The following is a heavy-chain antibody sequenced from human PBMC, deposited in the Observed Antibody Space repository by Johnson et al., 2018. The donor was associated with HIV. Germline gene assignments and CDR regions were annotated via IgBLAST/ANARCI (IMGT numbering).Heavy chain of an antibody. CDR2: IHWNGGST. CDR1: GFTFSSYG. Sequence: QVQLVESGGGVVQPGRSLRLSCAAYGFTFSSYGMHWVRQAPGKGLEWVSGIHWNGGSTGYADSVKGRFTISRDNAKNSLYLQRNSLGAEDTAVYYCAKEHIGSFHDAFDIWGQGTMVTVSS. J-gene: IGHJ3*02. V-gene: IGHV3-NL1*01. CDR3: AKEHIGSFHDAFDI. D-gene: IGHD1-26*01.